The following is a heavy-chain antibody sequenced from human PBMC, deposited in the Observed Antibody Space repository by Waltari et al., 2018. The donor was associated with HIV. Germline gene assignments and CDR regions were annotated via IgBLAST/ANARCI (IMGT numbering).Heavy chain of an antibody. D-gene: IGHD3-10*01. Sequence: QVQLVESGGGGVQPGRSLRLSCAASGFTFSSYAMHWVRQAPGKGLEWVAVISYDGIEKYYADSVKGRFTISRGNSRNTLYLEMNSLRAEDTAVYYCSRGRGVPDYWGQGTLVTVSS. CDR3: SRGRGVPDY. CDR1: GFTFSSYA. J-gene: IGHJ4*02. CDR2: ISYDGIEK. V-gene: IGHV3-30*01.